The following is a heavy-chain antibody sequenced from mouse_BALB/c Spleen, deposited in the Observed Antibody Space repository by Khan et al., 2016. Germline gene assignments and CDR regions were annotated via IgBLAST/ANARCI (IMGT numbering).Heavy chain of an antibody. CDR1: GFTFISYT. J-gene: IGHJ1*01. CDR3: ASIDYDGSTYVGYFDV. V-gene: IGHV5-12-2*01. Sequence: VELVESGGGLVQPGGSLKLSCAASGFTFISYTMSWVRQTPEKRLEWVAYISNGGGSTYYPDTVKGRFTIYRDNGKNTLYLQMSSLKSEDTAMYYCASIDYDGSTYVGYFDVWGAGTTVTVSS. D-gene: IGHD1-1*01. CDR2: ISNGGGST.